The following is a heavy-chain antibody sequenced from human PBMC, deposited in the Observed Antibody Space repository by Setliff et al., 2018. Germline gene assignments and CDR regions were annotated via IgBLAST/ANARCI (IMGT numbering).Heavy chain of an antibody. CDR2: INSIGSTT. D-gene: IGHD6-19*01. CDR3: ARGGRSSAKLPYFDY. Sequence: PGGSLRLSCAASGLTFSSYEMNWVRQAPGKGLEWVSYINSIGSTTYYADSVKGRFTISRDNAKNSLYLQMNSLRAEDTAVYYCARGGRSSAKLPYFDYWGQGTLVTVSS. V-gene: IGHV3-48*03. CDR1: GLTFSSYE. J-gene: IGHJ4*02.